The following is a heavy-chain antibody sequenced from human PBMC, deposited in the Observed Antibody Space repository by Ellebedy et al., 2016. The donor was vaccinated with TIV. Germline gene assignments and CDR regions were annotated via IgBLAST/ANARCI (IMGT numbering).Heavy chain of an antibody. V-gene: IGHV4-59*08. CDR2: IYNSVIT. J-gene: IGHJ4*02. Sequence: MPGGSLRLSCTVSGGSISSNYWDWIRQPPGKGLEWIGYIYNSVITNYNPSLKSPVTMSVDTTTRQLSLKLRSVTAADTAVYYCARRYSGSSYHYFDYWGQGTLVIVSS. CDR3: ARRYSGSSYHYFDY. CDR1: GGSISSNY. D-gene: IGHD1-26*01.